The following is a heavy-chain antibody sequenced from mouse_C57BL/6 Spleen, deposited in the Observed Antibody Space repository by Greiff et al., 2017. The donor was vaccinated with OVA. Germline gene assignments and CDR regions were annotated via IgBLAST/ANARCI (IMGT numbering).Heavy chain of an antibody. V-gene: IGHV1-69*01. CDR1: GYTFTSYW. D-gene: IGHD2-1*01. CDR2: IDPSDSYT. J-gene: IGHJ1*03. CDR3: ARSGGNYERYFDV. Sequence: QVQLQQPGAELVMPGASVTLSCKASGYTFTSYWMHWVKQRPGQGLEWIGEIDPSDSYTNYNQKFTGKSTLTVDKSSSTAYMQLSSLTSEDSAVYYCARSGGNYERYFDVWGTGTTVTVSS.